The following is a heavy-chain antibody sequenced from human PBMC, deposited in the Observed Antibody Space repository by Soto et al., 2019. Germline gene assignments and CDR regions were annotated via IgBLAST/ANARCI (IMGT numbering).Heavy chain of an antibody. J-gene: IGHJ3*02. D-gene: IGHD6-13*01. V-gene: IGHV3-53*01. CDR2: IYSGGST. CDR1: GFTVSSNY. CDR3: ATANLSSSWYWSEWGAFDI. Sequence: EVQLVESGGGLIQPGGSLRLSCAASGFTVSSNYMSWVRQAPGKGLEWVSVIYSGGSTYYADSVKGRFTISRDNSKNTLYLQMNSLRAEDTAVYYCATANLSSSWYWSEWGAFDIWGLGTMVTVSS.